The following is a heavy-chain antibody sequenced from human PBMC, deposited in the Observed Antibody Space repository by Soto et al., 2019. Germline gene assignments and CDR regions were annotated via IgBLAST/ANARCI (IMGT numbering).Heavy chain of an antibody. J-gene: IGHJ4*02. V-gene: IGHV4-4*02. Sequence: QLQLHESGPGLVKTSGTLSLTCGVSGASISNDKWWSWVRQAPGKGLEWIGEVHQSGRTSYNPSHKSRVTMSVDTSKNQFSLNIDSLTAADTAVYYCAFSLGSAALDYWGRGTLVTVSS. D-gene: IGHD6-13*01. CDR1: GASISNDKW. CDR2: VHQSGRT. CDR3: AFSLGSAALDY.